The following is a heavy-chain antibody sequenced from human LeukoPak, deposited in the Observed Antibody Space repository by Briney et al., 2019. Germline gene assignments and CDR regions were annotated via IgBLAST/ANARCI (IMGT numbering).Heavy chain of an antibody. CDR3: ARDGPIDYGDYLLNY. Sequence: ASVKVSCKASGGTFSSYAISWVRQAPGQGLGWMGGIIPIFGTANYAQKFQGRVTITADESTSTAYMELSSPRSEDTAVYYCARDGPIDYGDYLLNYWGQGTLVTVSS. CDR2: IIPIFGTA. V-gene: IGHV1-69*01. J-gene: IGHJ4*02. D-gene: IGHD4-17*01. CDR1: GGTFSSYA.